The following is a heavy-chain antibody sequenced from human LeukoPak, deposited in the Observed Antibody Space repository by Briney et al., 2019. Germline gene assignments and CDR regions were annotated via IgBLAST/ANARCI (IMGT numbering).Heavy chain of an antibody. CDR2: IIPILGTA. CDR1: GGTFSSYA. V-gene: IGHV1-69*13. CDR3: ARSRPIAAAGTFENGGEEYYFDY. D-gene: IGHD6-13*01. Sequence: ASVKVSCKASGGTFSSYAISWVRQAPGQGLEWMGGIIPILGTANYAQKFQGRVTITADESTSTAYMELSSLRSGDTAVYYCARSRPIAAAGTFENGGEEYYFDYWGQGTLVTVSS. J-gene: IGHJ4*02.